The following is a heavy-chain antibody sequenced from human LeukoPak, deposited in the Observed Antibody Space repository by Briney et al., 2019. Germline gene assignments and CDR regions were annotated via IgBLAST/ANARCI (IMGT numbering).Heavy chain of an antibody. V-gene: IGHV3-30*03. Sequence: GVSLRLSCAASGFTFNRYGMHWVRQAPGKGLECVALISDDGRKKFYADSVQDRFTISRDDSKNTVYLQMSSLRAEDTAMYYCARWNGDFLTGYYLDDWGQGTLVTVSS. D-gene: IGHD3-9*01. CDR3: ARWNGDFLTGYYLDD. CDR2: ISDDGRKK. J-gene: IGHJ4*02. CDR1: GFTFNRYG.